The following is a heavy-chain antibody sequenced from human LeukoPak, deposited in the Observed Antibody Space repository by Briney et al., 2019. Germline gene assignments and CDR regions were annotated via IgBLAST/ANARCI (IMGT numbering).Heavy chain of an antibody. J-gene: IGHJ4*02. CDR3: AKDPVGGYYDSSGYYFDY. CDR1: GFTFSSYA. Sequence: GGSLRLSCAASGFTFSSYAMSWVRQAPGKGLEWVSAISGSGGSTYYADSVKGRFTISRDNSKNTLYLQMNSLRAEDTAVYYCAKDPVGGYYDSSGYYFDYWGQGTLVTVSS. CDR2: ISGSGGST. D-gene: IGHD3-22*01. V-gene: IGHV3-23*01.